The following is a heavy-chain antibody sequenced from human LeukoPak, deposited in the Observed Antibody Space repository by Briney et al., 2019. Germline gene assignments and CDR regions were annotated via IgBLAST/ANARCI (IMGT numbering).Heavy chain of an antibody. CDR1: GGSFSGYY. CDR2: INHSGST. CDR3: ARVTRPQWFDP. J-gene: IGHJ5*02. V-gene: IGHV4-34*01. Sequence: SETLSLTCAVYGGSFSGYYWSWIRQPPGKGLEWIGEINHSGSTDYNPSLKSRVTISVDTSKNQFSLKLSSVTAADTAVYYCARVTRPQWFDPWGQGTLVTVSS. D-gene: IGHD6-6*01.